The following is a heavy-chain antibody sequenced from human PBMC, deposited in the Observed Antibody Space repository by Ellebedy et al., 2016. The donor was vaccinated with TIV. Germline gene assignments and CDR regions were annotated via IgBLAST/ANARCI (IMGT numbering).Heavy chain of an antibody. D-gene: IGHD3-16*01. CDR3: ARDLEDFGL. CDR2: IYYSGST. CDR1: GGSISSSSYY. Sequence: SETLSLTCTVSGGSISSSSYYWGWIRQPPGKGLEWIGYIYYSGSTNYNPSLKSRVTISLDTSKNQFSLKLSSVTAADTAVYYCARDLEDFGLWGQGTLVTVSS. J-gene: IGHJ4*02. V-gene: IGHV4-61*05.